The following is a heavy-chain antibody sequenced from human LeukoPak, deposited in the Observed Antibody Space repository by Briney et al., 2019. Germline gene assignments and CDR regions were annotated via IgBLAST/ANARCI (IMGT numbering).Heavy chain of an antibody. CDR1: GGSFSGYY. CDR3: ARGSGVATTDKFDY. V-gene: IGHV4-34*01. D-gene: IGHD5-12*01. J-gene: IGHJ4*02. Sequence: SETLSLTCAVYGGSFSGYYWSWIRQPPGKGLEWIGEINHSGSTNYNPSLKSRVTISVDTSKNQFSLKLSSVTAADTAVYYCARGSGVATTDKFDYWGQGTLVTVSS. CDR2: INHSGST.